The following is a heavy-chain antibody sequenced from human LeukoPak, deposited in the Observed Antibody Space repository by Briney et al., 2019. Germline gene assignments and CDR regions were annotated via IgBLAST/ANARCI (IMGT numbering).Heavy chain of an antibody. J-gene: IGHJ4*02. D-gene: IGHD3-10*02. CDR2: ISGSNSYI. CDR3: ARGTMFPYYFDY. Sequence: PGGSLRLSCAASGFTFNSYSMNWVRQAPGKGLEWVSSISGSNSYIYYADSLKGRFTISRDNPKNSLYLQMNSLRAEDTAVYYCARGTMFPYYFDYWGQGTLVTVSS. V-gene: IGHV3-21*01. CDR1: GFTFNSYS.